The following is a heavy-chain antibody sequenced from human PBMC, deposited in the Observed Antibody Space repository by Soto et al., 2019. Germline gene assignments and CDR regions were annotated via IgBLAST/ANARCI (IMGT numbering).Heavy chain of an antibody. Sequence: ASVKVSCKASGFTFTGYYMHWVRQAPGQGLEWIGWINPNSGVANYAQRFHDWVTITRDTSITTAYMELSGLKSDDTAVYFCAKDDAGHPDFWGQGTLVTVSS. CDR2: INPNSGVA. D-gene: IGHD6-13*01. CDR1: GFTFTGYY. J-gene: IGHJ4*02. CDR3: AKDDAGHPDF. V-gene: IGHV1-2*04.